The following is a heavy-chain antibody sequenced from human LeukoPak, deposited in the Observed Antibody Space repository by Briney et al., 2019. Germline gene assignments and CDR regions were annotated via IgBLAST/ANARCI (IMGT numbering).Heavy chain of an antibody. V-gene: IGHV1-2*02. CDR3: ARERRIAAAGKRNWFDP. Sequence: RWASVKVSCKASGYTFTGYYMHWVRQAPGQGLEWMGWINPNSGGTNYAQKFQGRVTMTRDTSISTAYMELSRLRSDDTAVYYCARERRIAAAGKRNWFDPWGQGTLVTVSS. J-gene: IGHJ5*02. D-gene: IGHD6-13*01. CDR1: GYTFTGYY. CDR2: INPNSGGT.